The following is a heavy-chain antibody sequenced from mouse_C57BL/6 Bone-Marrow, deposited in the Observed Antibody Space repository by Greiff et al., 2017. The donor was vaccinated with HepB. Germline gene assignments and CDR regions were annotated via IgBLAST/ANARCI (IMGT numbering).Heavy chain of an antibody. D-gene: IGHD2-4*01. CDR2: ISGGGGNT. Sequence: EVKLMESGGGLVKPGGSLKLSCAASGFTFSSYTMSWVRQTPEKRLEWVATISGGGGNTYYPDSVKGRFTISRDNAKNTLYLEMSSLGSEDTALYYCARHEGYWGLRRRGFAYWGQGTLVTVSA. J-gene: IGHJ3*01. CDR1: GFTFSSYT. V-gene: IGHV5-9*01. CDR3: ARHEGYWGLRRRGFAY.